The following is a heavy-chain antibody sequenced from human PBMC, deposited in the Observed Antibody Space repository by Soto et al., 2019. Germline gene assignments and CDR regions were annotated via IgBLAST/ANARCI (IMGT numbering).Heavy chain of an antibody. Sequence: SETLSLTCTVSGGSISRGGYYWSWIRQHPGKGLEWIGYIYYSGSTYYNPSLKSRVTISVDTSKNQFSLKLSSVTAADTAVYYCARTMTTVVTPCFWFDPWGQGTLVTVS. J-gene: IGHJ5*02. CDR3: ARTMTTVVTPCFWFDP. V-gene: IGHV4-31*03. CDR1: GGSISRGGYY. D-gene: IGHD4-17*01. CDR2: IYYSGST.